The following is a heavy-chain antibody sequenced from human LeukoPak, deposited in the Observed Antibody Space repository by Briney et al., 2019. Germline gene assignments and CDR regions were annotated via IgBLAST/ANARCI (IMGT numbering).Heavy chain of an antibody. D-gene: IGHD4-17*01. CDR1: GFTFSSYS. CDR2: ISSSSSYI. Sequence: GGSLRLSCAASGFTFSSYSMNWVRQAPGNGLEWVSSISSSSSYIYYADSVKGRFTISRDNAKNSLYLQMNSLRAEGTAVYYCARVALRTFDYWGQGTLVTVSS. CDR3: ARVALRTFDY. J-gene: IGHJ4*02. V-gene: IGHV3-21*01.